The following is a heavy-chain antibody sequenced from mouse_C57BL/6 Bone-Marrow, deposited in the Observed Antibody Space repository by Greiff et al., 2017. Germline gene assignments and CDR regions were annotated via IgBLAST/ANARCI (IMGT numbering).Heavy chain of an antibody. Sequence: EVQLQQSGPGLVKPSQSLSLTCSVTGYSITSGYYWNWIRQFPGNKLEWMGYISYDGSNNYNPSLKNRISITRDTSKNQFFLKLNSVTTEDTATYYCARGCELGREDYWGQGTTLTVSS. CDR2: ISYDGSN. CDR3: ARGCELGREDY. V-gene: IGHV3-6*01. J-gene: IGHJ2*01. D-gene: IGHD4-1*01. CDR1: GYSITSGYY.